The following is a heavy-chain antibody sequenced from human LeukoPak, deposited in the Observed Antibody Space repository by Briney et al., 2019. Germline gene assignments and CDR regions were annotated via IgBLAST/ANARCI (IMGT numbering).Heavy chain of an antibody. CDR2: IRASSSGI. V-gene: IGHV3-48*02. D-gene: IGHD2-21*02. Sequence: GGSLRLSCAASGFTFNRYNAIWVGQGPGKGLELSAYIRASSSGIHSGDSVKGRFTIPTDTAKNSLYLEMNNLRDGDTAVYYCARDDSWAFDYWGEGRLVTVSS. CDR3: ARDDSWAFDY. J-gene: IGHJ4*02. CDR1: GFTFNRYN.